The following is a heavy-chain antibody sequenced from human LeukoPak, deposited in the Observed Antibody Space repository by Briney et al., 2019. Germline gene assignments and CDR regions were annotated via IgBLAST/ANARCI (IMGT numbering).Heavy chain of an antibody. J-gene: IGHJ3*02. CDR1: GFTFSDYY. Sequence: GGSLRLSCAASGFTFSDYYMSWIRQAPGKGLEWVSYISSSGSTIYYADSVKGRFTISRDNAKNSLYLQMNSLRAEDTAVYYCAREGGNYGDYVSTGDDAFDIWGQGTMVTVSS. CDR2: ISSSGSTI. V-gene: IGHV3-11*01. CDR3: AREGGNYGDYVSTGDDAFDI. D-gene: IGHD4-17*01.